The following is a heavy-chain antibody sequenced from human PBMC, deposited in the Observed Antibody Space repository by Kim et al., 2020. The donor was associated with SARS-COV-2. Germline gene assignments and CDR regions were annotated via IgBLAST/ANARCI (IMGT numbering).Heavy chain of an antibody. J-gene: IGHJ6*02. Sequence: ASVKVSCKASGYTFTSYAMHWVRQAPGQRLEWMGWINAGNGNTKYSQKFQGRVTITWDSSASTAYMELSSLRSEDTAVYYCARVGDDWNDGYYYYGMDVWGQGTTVTVSS. D-gene: IGHD1-1*01. V-gene: IGHV1-3*01. CDR2: INAGNGNT. CDR3: ARVGDDWNDGYYYYGMDV. CDR1: GYTFTSYA.